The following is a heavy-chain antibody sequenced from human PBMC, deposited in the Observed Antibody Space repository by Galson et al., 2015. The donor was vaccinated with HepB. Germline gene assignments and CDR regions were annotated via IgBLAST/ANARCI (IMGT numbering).Heavy chain of an antibody. J-gene: IGHJ4*02. CDR2: LYHSGIT. CDR3: AREAVADRGWGFDH. CDR1: GGSINIPNW. V-gene: IGHV4-4*02. Sequence: SETLSLTCSVSGGSINIPNWWSWVRQPPGKGLEWIGKLYHSGITKCNPSLKSRVTISVDKSKNQFSLGLTSVTAADTAVYYCAREAVADRGWGFDHWGQGTLVTVSS. D-gene: IGHD6-19*01.